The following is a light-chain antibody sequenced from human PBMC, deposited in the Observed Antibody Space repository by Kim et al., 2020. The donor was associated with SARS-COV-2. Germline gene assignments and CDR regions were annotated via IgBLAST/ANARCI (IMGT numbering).Light chain of an antibody. Sequence: TRSWRAGQSVGSSRYLANFLAWYQQKPGQAPRLLMYAASTRAAGTPDRFSGSGSGTDFTLTINRLEPEDFAVYYCQQYGTSPPAYTFGQGTKLEI. V-gene: IGKV3-20*01. CDR1: QSVGSSRYLANF. J-gene: IGKJ2*01. CDR3: QQYGTSPPAYT. CDR2: AAS.